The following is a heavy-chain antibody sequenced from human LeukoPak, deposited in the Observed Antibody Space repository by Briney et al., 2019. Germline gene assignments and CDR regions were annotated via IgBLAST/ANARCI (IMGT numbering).Heavy chain of an antibody. D-gene: IGHD2-21*02. CDR3: VRALMGTADH. J-gene: IGHJ4*02. CDR1: GFTFSRDW. V-gene: IGHV3-74*01. Sequence: GGSLRLSCAASGFTFSRDWMHWVRQAPGKGLVWFSRMNSDGSTTNYADSVKGRFTISRDNAKNTLYLQMNSLRAEDTAVYYCVRALMGTADHWGQGSLVTVSS. CDR2: MNSDGSTT.